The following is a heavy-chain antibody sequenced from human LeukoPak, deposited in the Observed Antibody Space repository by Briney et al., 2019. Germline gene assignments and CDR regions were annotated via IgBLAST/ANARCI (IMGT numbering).Heavy chain of an antibody. V-gene: IGHV3-23*01. CDR2: ISGSGGST. D-gene: IGHD3-3*01. J-gene: IGHJ3*02. CDR1: GFTFSSYA. Sequence: GGSPRLSCAASGFTFSSYAMSWVRQAPGKGLEWVSAISGSGGSTYYADSVKGRFTISRDNSKNTLYLQMNSLRAEDTAVYYCAKGSVLRFLEWLPRDAFDIWGQGTMVTVSS. CDR3: AKGSVLRFLEWLPRDAFDI.